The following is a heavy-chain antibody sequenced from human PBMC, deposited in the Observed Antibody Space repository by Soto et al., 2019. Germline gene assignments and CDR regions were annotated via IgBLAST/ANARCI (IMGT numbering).Heavy chain of an antibody. CDR2: INPSGGST. V-gene: IGHV1-46*01. D-gene: IGHD2-2*01. J-gene: IGHJ6*02. Sequence: QVQLVQSGAEVKKPGASVKVSCKASGYTFTSYYMHWVRQAPGQGLEWMGIINPSGGSTSYAQKFQGRVTMTRDTSTSTVYMELSSLRSEDTAVYYCARATTDIVLVPAASGAMDVWGQGTTVTVSS. CDR3: ARATTDIVLVPAASGAMDV. CDR1: GYTFTSYY.